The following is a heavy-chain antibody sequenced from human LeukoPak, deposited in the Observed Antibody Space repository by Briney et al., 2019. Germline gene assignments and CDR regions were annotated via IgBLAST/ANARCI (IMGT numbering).Heavy chain of an antibody. Sequence: GGSLRLSCAASGFTFSSYAMSWVRQAPGKGLEWVSAISGSGGSTYYADSVKGRFTISRDNSKNTLHLQMNSLRAEDTAVYYCAKVGEIWATPAYFDYWGQGTLVTVSS. CDR3: AKVGEIWATPAYFDY. CDR1: GFTFSSYA. J-gene: IGHJ4*02. V-gene: IGHV3-23*01. D-gene: IGHD3-16*01. CDR2: ISGSGGST.